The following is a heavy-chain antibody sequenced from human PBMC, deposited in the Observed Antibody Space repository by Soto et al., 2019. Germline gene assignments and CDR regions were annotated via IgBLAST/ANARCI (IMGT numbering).Heavy chain of an antibody. CDR1: RGSISSSTDY. D-gene: IGHD4-17*01. V-gene: IGHV4-39*01. CDR3: ARQYGDYRRDAFDI. Sequence: QLQLQESGPGLVKSSETLSLTCTVSRGSISSSTDYWGWIRQPPGKGLEWIGSIYYSGSTYYNPSLKSRLTISVDTSKNQFSLRLSSVTAADTAVYYCARQYGDYRRDAFDIWGQGTKVTVSS. J-gene: IGHJ3*02. CDR2: IYYSGST.